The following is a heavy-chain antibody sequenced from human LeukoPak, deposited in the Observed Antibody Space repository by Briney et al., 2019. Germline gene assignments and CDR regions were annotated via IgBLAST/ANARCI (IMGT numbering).Heavy chain of an antibody. J-gene: IGHJ6*02. D-gene: IGHD3-10*01. CDR2: IYYSGST. CDR1: GGSISSSSYY. V-gene: IGHV4-39*01. CDR3: ARGMVRGVIYGMDV. Sequence: PSETLSLTCTVSGGSISSSSYYWGWIRQPPGKGLEWLGSIYYSGSTYYNPPLKSRVTISVDTSKNQFSLKLSSVTAADTAVYYCARGMVRGVIYGMDVWSQGTTVTVSS.